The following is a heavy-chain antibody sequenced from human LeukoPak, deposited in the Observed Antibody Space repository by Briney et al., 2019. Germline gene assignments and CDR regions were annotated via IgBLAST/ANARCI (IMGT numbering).Heavy chain of an antibody. CDR2: ISGSGGST. V-gene: IGHV3-23*01. D-gene: IGHD1-26*01. J-gene: IGHJ4*02. CDR3: AKDSKWELPHSWIAY. Sequence: GGSLRLSCAASGFTFSSYAMSWIRQAPGKGLEWVSAISGSGGSTYYADSVKGRFTISRDNSKNTLYLQMNSLRAEDPAVYYCAKDSKWELPHSWIAYWGQGTLVTVSS. CDR1: GFTFSSYA.